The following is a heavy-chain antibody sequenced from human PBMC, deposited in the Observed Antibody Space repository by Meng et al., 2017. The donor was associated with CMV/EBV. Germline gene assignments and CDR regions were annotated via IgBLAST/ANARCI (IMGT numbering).Heavy chain of an antibody. D-gene: IGHD2-2*01. Sequence: GVPFNNYTMGSVRKGAGKGLEWVSGMTGSGNKTFDARSERDRFSNSRDNSTNTTYLQIINLRAEDTAIYYCAKGETIVVVHDAFDIWGQGTMVTVSS. CDR2: MTGSGNKT. CDR1: GVPFNNYT. J-gene: IGHJ3*02. V-gene: IGHV3-23*01. CDR3: AKGETIVVVHDAFDI.